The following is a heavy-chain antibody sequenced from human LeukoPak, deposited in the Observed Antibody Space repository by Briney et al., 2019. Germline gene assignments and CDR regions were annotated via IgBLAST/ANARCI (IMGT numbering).Heavy chain of an antibody. CDR2: INHSGST. J-gene: IGHJ4*02. Sequence: PSETLSLTCAVSGGSFSGYYWSWIRQPPGKGLEWIGEINHSGSTNYNPSLKSRVTISVDTSKNQFSLKLSSVTAADTAVYYCARGPSGYYGTGDYWGQGTLVTVSS. CDR1: GGSFSGYY. D-gene: IGHD3-10*01. CDR3: ARGPSGYYGTGDY. V-gene: IGHV4-34*01.